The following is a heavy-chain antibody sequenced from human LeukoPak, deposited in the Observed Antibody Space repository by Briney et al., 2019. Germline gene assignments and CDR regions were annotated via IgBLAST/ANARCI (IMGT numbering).Heavy chain of an antibody. J-gene: IGHJ4*02. CDR3: ARETSGFDFGANDY. D-gene: IGHD5-12*01. CDR2: ISAHNDTT. V-gene: IGHV1-18*01. CDR1: GYSFSNYG. Sequence: GASVMVTCKAAGYSFSNYGITWVRQAPGQGLEWMGWISAHNDTTDYAQKLQDRVTLTTDTSTSTAYMDLRSLTSDDTALYYCARETSGFDFGANDYWGQGTLVTVSS.